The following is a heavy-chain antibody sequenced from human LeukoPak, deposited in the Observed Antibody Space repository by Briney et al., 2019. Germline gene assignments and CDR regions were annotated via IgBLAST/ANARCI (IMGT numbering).Heavy chain of an antibody. J-gene: IGHJ6*02. V-gene: IGHV4-39*07. Sequence: SETLSLTCTVSGGSITSSSYYWGWIRQPPGKGLERIGSIYYSGSTYYNPSLKSRVTISVDTSKNHFSLNLTSVTAADTAVYYCASQNYYYAMDVWGQGTTVTVSS. CDR1: GGSITSSSYY. CDR2: IYYSGST. CDR3: ASQNYYYAMDV.